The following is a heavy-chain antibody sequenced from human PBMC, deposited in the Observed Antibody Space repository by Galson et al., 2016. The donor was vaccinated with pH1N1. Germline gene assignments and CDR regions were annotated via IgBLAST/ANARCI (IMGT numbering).Heavy chain of an antibody. D-gene: IGHD3-10*01. CDR3: ARRVVVTSLRVRGDQYGMDV. Sequence: QSGAEVKKPGESLRISCKGSGYSFTSYLISWVRQMPGKGLEWMGRIDPDDSYTKYNPSFQGHVTISADKSISTAYLQWSTLKASDTAMYYCARRVVVTSLRVRGDQYGMDVWGQGTTVTVSS. CDR1: GYSFTSYL. V-gene: IGHV5-10-1*01. CDR2: IDPDDSYT. J-gene: IGHJ6*02.